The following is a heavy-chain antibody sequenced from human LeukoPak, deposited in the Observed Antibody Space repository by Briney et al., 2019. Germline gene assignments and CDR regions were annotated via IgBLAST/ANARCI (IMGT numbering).Heavy chain of an antibody. CDR1: GFTFSSYA. Sequence: GGSLRLSCAASGFTFSSYAMGWVRQAPGKGLEWVSAISGSGGSTYYADSVKGRFTISRDNSKNTLYLQMNSLRAEDTAVYYCAKDPAFMITFGGVIDWGQGTLVTVSS. J-gene: IGHJ4*02. CDR3: AKDPAFMITFGGVID. V-gene: IGHV3-23*01. CDR2: ISGSGGST. D-gene: IGHD3-16*02.